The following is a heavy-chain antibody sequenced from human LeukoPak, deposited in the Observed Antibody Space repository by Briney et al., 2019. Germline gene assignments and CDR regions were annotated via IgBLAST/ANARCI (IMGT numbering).Heavy chain of an antibody. J-gene: IGHJ3*02. D-gene: IGHD6-19*01. V-gene: IGHV3-30*19. Sequence: GRSLRLSCTASGFTFRNYGMHWVRQAPGKGLEWVAVISYDGSNKYYADSVKGRFTISRDNSKNTLYLQMNSLRAEDTAVYYCARDSSMYSSGLDAFDIWGQGTMVTVSS. CDR1: GFTFRNYG. CDR2: ISYDGSNK. CDR3: ARDSSMYSSGLDAFDI.